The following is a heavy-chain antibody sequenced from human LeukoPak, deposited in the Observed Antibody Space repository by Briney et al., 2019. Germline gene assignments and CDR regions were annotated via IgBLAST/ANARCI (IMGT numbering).Heavy chain of an antibody. CDR2: ISAYNGDT. D-gene: IGHD1-1*01. V-gene: IGHV1-18*01. Sequence: ASVRVSCKASGYTFSSYSISWMRQAPGQGLEWMGWISAYNGDTNYAQKFQGRVTLTTDTSTRTAYMELSALRSDDTAVYFCARHGTTGANLNWFDPWGQGTLVTVSS. J-gene: IGHJ5*02. CDR1: GYTFSSYS. CDR3: ARHGTTGANLNWFDP.